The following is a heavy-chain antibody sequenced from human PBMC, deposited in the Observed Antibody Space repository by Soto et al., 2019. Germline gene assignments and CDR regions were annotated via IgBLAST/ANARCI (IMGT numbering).Heavy chain of an antibody. Sequence: GGSLRLSCEASGFPFNTYAMTWFRQLPGMGLEWVSTTSIGGNTDFAESVRGRFSVSRDNSKNTLYLQMTNLRAEDAAIYFCAKDLRPGLVVPTRSGYDPWGQGTRVTVSS. CDR3: AKDLRPGLVVPTRSGYDP. D-gene: IGHD3-10*01. CDR2: TSIGGNT. V-gene: IGHV3-23*01. CDR1: GFPFNTYA. J-gene: IGHJ5*02.